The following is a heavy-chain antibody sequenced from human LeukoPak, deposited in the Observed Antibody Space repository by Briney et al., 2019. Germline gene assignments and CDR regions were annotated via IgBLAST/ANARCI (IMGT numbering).Heavy chain of an antibody. CDR2: INPNSGGT. Sequence: GASVKVSCKASGYTFTGYYMHWVRQAPGQGLEWMGWINPNSGGTNYAQKFQGWVTMTRDTSISTAYMELSRLRSDDTAVYYCARTVLELLEFDAFDIWGQGTMVTVSS. CDR3: ARTVLELLEFDAFDI. V-gene: IGHV1-2*04. J-gene: IGHJ3*02. D-gene: IGHD1-7*01. CDR1: GYTFTGYY.